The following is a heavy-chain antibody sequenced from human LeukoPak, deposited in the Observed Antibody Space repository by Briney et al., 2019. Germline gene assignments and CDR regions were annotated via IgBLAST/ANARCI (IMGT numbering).Heavy chain of an antibody. CDR3: AKDIGGYCSGGSCYSGGAFDI. J-gene: IGHJ3*02. CDR1: GFTFDDYT. CDR2: ISWGGGST. Sequence: GGSLRLSCAASGFTFDDYTMHWVRQAPGKGREWVSLISWGGGSTYYADSVKGRFTISRDNSKNSLYLQMNSLRTEDTALYYCAKDIGGYCSGGSCYSGGAFDIWGQRTMVTVSS. D-gene: IGHD2-15*01. V-gene: IGHV3-43*01.